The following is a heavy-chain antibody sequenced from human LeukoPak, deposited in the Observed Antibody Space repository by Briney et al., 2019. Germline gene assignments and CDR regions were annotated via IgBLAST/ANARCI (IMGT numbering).Heavy chain of an antibody. J-gene: IGHJ4*02. Sequence: GGSLRLSCAASGFSVTDAWMNWVRQAPGKGLEWVGRIISRSDGGKIDYAAPVKGRFTISRDESKNTLFVEMNSLKSEDTAVYYCITDRNYYDSSGYHYIDYWGQGTLVTVSS. CDR1: GFSVTDAW. CDR2: IISRSDGGKI. V-gene: IGHV3-15*07. CDR3: ITDRNYYDSSGYHYIDY. D-gene: IGHD3-22*01.